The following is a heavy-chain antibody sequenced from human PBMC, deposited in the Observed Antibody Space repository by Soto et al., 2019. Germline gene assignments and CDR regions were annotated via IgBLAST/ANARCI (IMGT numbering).Heavy chain of an antibody. J-gene: IGHJ6*02. CDR2: ISGSGGST. CDR1: GFTFSSYA. CDR3: AKDTRGAARNGMDV. D-gene: IGHD6-6*01. V-gene: IGHV3-23*01. Sequence: GGSLRLSCAASGFTFSSYAMSWVRQAPGKGLEWVSAISGSGGSTYYADSVKGRFTISRDNSKNTLYLQMNSMRAEDTAVYYCAKDTRGAARNGMDVWGQGTTVTVSS.